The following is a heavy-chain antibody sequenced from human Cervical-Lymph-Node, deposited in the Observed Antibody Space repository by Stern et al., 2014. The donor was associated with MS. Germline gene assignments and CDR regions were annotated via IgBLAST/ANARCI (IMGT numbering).Heavy chain of an antibody. V-gene: IGHV1-18*04. Sequence: VQLVESGAEVKKPGASVKVSCKTSGYTFTNYGVSWVRLAPGQGLEWMGWINGYNGDTNYAQKFRGRVTMTKETPTTTAYMELRSLTSGDTAVYYCARDEGSGYDFPFDYWGQGTLVTVSS. J-gene: IGHJ4*02. CDR2: INGYNGDT. D-gene: IGHD5-12*01. CDR1: GYTFTNYG. CDR3: ARDEGSGYDFPFDY.